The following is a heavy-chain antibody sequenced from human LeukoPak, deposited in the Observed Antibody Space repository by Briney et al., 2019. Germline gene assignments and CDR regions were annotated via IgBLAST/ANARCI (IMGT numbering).Heavy chain of an antibody. D-gene: IGHD2-2*02. CDR3: AEDMWYCSSTSCYTQGWFDP. J-gene: IGHJ5*02. CDR1: GFTFSDYY. CDR2: ISSSGSTI. V-gene: IGHV3-11*01. Sequence: GGSLRLSCAASGFTFSDYYMSWIRQAPGKGLEWVSYISSSGSTIYYADSVKGRFTISRDNSKNTLYLQMNSLRAEDTAVYYCAEDMWYCSSTSCYTQGWFDPWGQGTLVTVSS.